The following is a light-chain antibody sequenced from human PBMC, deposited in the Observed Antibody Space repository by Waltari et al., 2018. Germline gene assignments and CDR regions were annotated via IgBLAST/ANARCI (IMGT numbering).Light chain of an antibody. Sequence: QSALTQPASVSGSPGQSITISCTVTSRDVGSYNLVSWYQQHPGKAPKLMIYEGSKRPSGVSNRFSGSKSGNTAALTISGLQAEDEADYYCCSYAGSSTSYVFGTGTKVTV. J-gene: IGLJ1*01. CDR2: EGS. CDR3: CSYAGSSTSYV. V-gene: IGLV2-23*01. CDR1: SRDVGSYNL.